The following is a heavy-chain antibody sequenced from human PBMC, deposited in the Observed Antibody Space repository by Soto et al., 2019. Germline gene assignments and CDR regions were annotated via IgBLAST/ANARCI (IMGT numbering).Heavy chain of an antibody. J-gene: IGHJ6*02. CDR1: GGSISSGGYY. Sequence: SETLSLTCTVSGGSISSGGYYWSWIRQHPGKGLEWIGYIYYSGSTYYNPSLKSRVTISVDTSKNQFSLKLSSVTAADTAVHYCARGSGSSSWPSYYYYGMDVWGQGTTVTVSS. D-gene: IGHD6-13*01. V-gene: IGHV4-30-4*08. CDR3: ARGSGSSSWPSYYYYGMDV. CDR2: IYYSGST.